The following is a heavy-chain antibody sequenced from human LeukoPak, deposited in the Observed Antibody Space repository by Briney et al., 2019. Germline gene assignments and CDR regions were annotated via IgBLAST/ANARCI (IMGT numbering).Heavy chain of an antibody. CDR3: AKPNYYDSNGYLFDF. Sequence: GGSLRLSCAASGFTFSSYTMSWVRQAPGKGLEWVSGISGSGDSTYYADSVKGRFTISRDNSKNTLYLQVSSLRAEDTAVYYCAKPNYYDSNGYLFDFWGQGTLVAVSS. D-gene: IGHD3-22*01. CDR1: GFTFSSYT. J-gene: IGHJ4*02. CDR2: ISGSGDST. V-gene: IGHV3-23*01.